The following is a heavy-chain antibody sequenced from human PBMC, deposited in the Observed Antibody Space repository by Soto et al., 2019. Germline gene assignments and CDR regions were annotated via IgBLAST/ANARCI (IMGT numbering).Heavy chain of an antibody. CDR1: GXTCSTHT. D-gene: IGHD3-22*01. CDR2: ISYDGSNN. V-gene: IGHV3-30-3*01. Sequence: GSLRLFCAASGXTCSTHTIHWVRQAPGKGLEWVALISYDGSNNYYADSVKGRFTISRDNSKNTLYLQMTSLRSGDTAVYFCARGSQYYYDGSGPLDCWGQGTLVTVSS. J-gene: IGHJ4*02. CDR3: ARGSQYYYDGSGPLDC.